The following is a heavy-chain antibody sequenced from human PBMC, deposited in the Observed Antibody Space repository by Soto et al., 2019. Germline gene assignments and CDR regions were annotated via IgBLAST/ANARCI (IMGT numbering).Heavy chain of an antibody. CDR1: GGSISSSSYY. Sequence: SEILSVTCTVSGGSISSSSYYWGWIRQPPGKGLEWIGSIYYSGSTYYNPSLKSRVTISVDTSKNQFSLKLSSVTAADTAVYYCARHRDVAVAGVNFDYWGQGTLVTVSS. CDR2: IYYSGST. J-gene: IGHJ4*02. V-gene: IGHV4-39*01. CDR3: ARHRDVAVAGVNFDY. D-gene: IGHD6-19*01.